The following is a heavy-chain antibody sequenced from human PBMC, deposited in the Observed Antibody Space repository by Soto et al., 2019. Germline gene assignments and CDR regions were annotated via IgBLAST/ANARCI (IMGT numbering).Heavy chain of an antibody. CDR2: ISAYNGNT. CDR3: ARDGRLYSSGVDY. J-gene: IGHJ4*02. D-gene: IGHD6-19*01. CDR1: GYTFTGYY. V-gene: IGHV1-18*04. Sequence: ASVKVSCKASGYTFTGYYMHWVRQAPGQGLEWMGWISAYNGNTNYAQKLQGRVTMTTDTSTSTAYMELRSLRSDDTAVYYCARDGRLYSSGVDYWGQGTLVTVSS.